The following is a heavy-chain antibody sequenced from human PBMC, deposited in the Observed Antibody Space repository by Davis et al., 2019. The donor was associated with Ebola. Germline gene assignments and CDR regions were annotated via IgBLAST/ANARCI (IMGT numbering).Heavy chain of an antibody. CDR1: GFTFSSYS. D-gene: IGHD3-3*01. Sequence: GESLKISCAASGFTFSSYSMNWVRQAPGKGLEWVSSISSSSSYIYYADSVKGRFTISRDNAKNSLYLQMNSLRAEDTAVYYCARDLFAIFGVVISSVSYYGMDVWGQGTTVTVSS. CDR2: ISSSSSYI. V-gene: IGHV3-21*01. J-gene: IGHJ6*02. CDR3: ARDLFAIFGVVISSVSYYGMDV.